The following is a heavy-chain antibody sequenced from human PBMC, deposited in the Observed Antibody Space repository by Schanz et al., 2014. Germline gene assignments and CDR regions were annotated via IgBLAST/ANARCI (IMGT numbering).Heavy chain of an antibody. Sequence: VQLVESGGGVVQPGRSLRLSCAASGFTFSSYGMHWVRQVPGKGLEWVAVVCYDGSNQYYADSVKGRFTISRDNSKNTLYLQMNSLRTEDTAVYFCAKSYDTSGYSGFDYWGQGTLVTVSS. V-gene: IGHV3-33*06. CDR3: AKSYDTSGYSGFDY. J-gene: IGHJ4*02. D-gene: IGHD3-22*01. CDR1: GFTFSSYG. CDR2: VCYDGSNQ.